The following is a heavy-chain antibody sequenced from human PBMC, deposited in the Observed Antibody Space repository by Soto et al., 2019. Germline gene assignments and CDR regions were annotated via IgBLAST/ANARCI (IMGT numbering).Heavy chain of an antibody. CDR3: ATLPAVYYYYMDV. CDR1: GFTFSSYA. D-gene: IGHD2-2*01. J-gene: IGHJ6*03. V-gene: IGHV3-23*01. CDR2: ISGSGGST. Sequence: GGSLRLSCAASGFTFSSYAMSWVRQAPGKGLEWVSAISGSGGSTYYADSVKGRFTISRDNSKNTLYLQMNSLRAEDTAVYYCATLPAVYYYYMDVWGKGTTVTVSS.